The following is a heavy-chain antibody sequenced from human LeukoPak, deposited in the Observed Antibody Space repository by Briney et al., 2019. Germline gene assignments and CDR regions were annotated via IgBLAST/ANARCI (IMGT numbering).Heavy chain of an antibody. CDR1: GGSISSGDYY. D-gene: IGHD3-22*01. Sequence: SETLSLTCTVSGGSISSGDYYWSWIRQPPGKGLEWIGYIYYSGSTYYNPSLKSRVTISVDTSKNQFSLKLSSVAAADTAVYYCARQGIVVVTPDAFDIWGQGTMVTVSS. J-gene: IGHJ3*02. CDR2: IYYSGST. V-gene: IGHV4-30-4*08. CDR3: ARQGIVVVTPDAFDI.